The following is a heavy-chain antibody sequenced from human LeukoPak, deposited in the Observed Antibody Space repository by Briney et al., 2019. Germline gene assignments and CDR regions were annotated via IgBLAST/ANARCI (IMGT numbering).Heavy chain of an antibody. CDR3: ARAPGTFDI. D-gene: IGHD1-1*01. V-gene: IGHV1-2*02. CDR2: INPNSGGT. CDR1: GYTFTGYY. Sequence: GASVKVPCKASGYTFTGYYMYWVRQAPGQGPEGMGWINPNSGGTNYAQKFQDRIIMSRDASISTAYMELSSLKSDDTAVYFCARAPGTFDIWGQGTVVTVSS. J-gene: IGHJ3*02.